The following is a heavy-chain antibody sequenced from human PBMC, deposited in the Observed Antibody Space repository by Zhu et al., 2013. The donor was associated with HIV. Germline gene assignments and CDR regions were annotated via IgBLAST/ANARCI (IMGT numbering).Heavy chain of an antibody. CDR3: ARDGGVLWVGDILTF. Sequence: QVQLLQSGAEVKKPGASVKVSCKTSGYAFTKYFMNWVRQAPGLGLEWMGVIKPSDGSTTYAQKFQGRVTVTRDTSTNTFYMELSNLRSEDTAVYYCARDGGVLWVGDILTFWGQGAPVTVSS. V-gene: IGHV1-46*01. CDR2: IKPSDGST. J-gene: IGHJ4*02. D-gene: IGHD3-10*01. CDR1: GYAFTKYF.